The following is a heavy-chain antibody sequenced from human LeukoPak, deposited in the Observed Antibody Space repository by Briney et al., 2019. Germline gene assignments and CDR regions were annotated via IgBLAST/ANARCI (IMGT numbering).Heavy chain of an antibody. CDR1: GFTFSTYW. CDR3: AGGRYSSVWY. J-gene: IGHJ4*02. Sequence: GGSLRLSCAASGFTFSTYWMNWVRQAPGKGLEWLASIKQDGSEKYYVDSVKGRFTISRDNAKNSLYLQMNSLRAEDTAVYYCAGGRYSSVWYWGQGTLVTVSS. V-gene: IGHV3-7*02. CDR2: IKQDGSEK. D-gene: IGHD6-19*01.